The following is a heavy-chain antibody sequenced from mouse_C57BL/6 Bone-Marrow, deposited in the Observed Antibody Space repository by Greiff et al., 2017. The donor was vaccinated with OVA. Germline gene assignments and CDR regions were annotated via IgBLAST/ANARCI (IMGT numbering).Heavy chain of an antibody. CDR3: ARPPITTVVATPFAY. Sequence: DVKLVESGGDLVKPGGSLTLSCAASGFTFSSYGMSWVRQTPDKRLEWVATISSGGSYTYYPDSVKGRFTIARDNAKNTLYLQMSSLKSEDTAMYYCARPPITTVVATPFAYWGQGTLVTVSA. D-gene: IGHD1-1*01. CDR1: GFTFSSYG. J-gene: IGHJ3*01. CDR2: ISSGGSYT. V-gene: IGHV5-6*02.